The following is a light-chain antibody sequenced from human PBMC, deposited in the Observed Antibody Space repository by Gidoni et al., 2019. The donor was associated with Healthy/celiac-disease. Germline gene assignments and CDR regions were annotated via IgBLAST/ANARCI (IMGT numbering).Light chain of an antibody. V-gene: IGKV4-1*01. CDR2: WAS. CDR3: QQYYSTSWT. Sequence: DIVMTQSPDSLAVSLGERATINCKSSQSVLYSSNNKNYLAWYQQKPGQSPKLPIYWASTRESGVPDRFSGSGSGTDFTLTISSLQAEDVAVYYCQQYYSTSWTFGQGTKVEIK. CDR1: QSVLYSSNNKNY. J-gene: IGKJ1*01.